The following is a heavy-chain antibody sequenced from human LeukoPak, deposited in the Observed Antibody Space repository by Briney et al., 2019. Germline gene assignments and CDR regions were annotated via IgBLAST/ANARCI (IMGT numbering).Heavy chain of an antibody. D-gene: IGHD6-13*01. Sequence: GGSLRLSCAASGFSFSSYAMSWVRQAPGKGLEWVSGISYSGGSTYSADSVKGRFTISRDNSKNTLFLQMNRLRAEDTALYYCAGSSIALDYWGQGTLVTVSS. CDR1: GFSFSSYA. V-gene: IGHV3-23*01. CDR2: ISYSGGST. CDR3: AGSSIALDY. J-gene: IGHJ4*02.